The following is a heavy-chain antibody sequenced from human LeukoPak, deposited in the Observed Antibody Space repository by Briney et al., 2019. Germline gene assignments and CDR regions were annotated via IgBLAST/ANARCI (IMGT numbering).Heavy chain of an antibody. D-gene: IGHD2-2*01. J-gene: IGHJ6*02. Sequence: ASVKVSCKASGYTFTSYGISWVRQAPGQGLEWMGWISAYNGNTNYAQKLQGRVTMITDTSASTAHMELRSLRSDDTAVYYCARDVSSYYGMDVWGQGTTVTVSS. CDR3: ARDVSSYYGMDV. CDR1: GYTFTSYG. CDR2: ISAYNGNT. V-gene: IGHV1-18*01.